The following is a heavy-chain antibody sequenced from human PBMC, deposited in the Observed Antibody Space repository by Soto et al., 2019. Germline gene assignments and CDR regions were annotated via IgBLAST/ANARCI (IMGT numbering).Heavy chain of an antibody. CDR2: ISYDGRET. Sequence: GSLRLSCAASGFIFRKYGMHWVRQAPGQGLEWVAVISYDGRETYNADSVKGRFTFSRDNSKNTLYLQMNSLRAEDTAVYYCAKDRDSYGSSYYFDYWGQGTLVTVSS. D-gene: IGHD5-18*01. V-gene: IGHV3-30*18. CDR1: GFIFRKYG. CDR3: AKDRDSYGSSYYFDY. J-gene: IGHJ4*02.